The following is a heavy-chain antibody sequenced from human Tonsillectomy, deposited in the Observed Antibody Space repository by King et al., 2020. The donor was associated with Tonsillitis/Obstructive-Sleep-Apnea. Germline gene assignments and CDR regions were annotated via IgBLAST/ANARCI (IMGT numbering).Heavy chain of an antibody. Sequence: VQLVESGGGLVNPGGSLRLSCVASGFTFSDFYMSWIRQAPGKGLEWVSYISTDSGYTHYADSVKGRFTISRDNAKNSLSLQMNSLRAEDTAVYYCARVPLTFVFTLDYWSQGALVTVSS. CDR2: ISTDSGYT. D-gene: IGHD3-16*01. V-gene: IGHV3-11*05. CDR1: GFTFSDFY. J-gene: IGHJ4*02. CDR3: ARVPLTFVFTLDY.